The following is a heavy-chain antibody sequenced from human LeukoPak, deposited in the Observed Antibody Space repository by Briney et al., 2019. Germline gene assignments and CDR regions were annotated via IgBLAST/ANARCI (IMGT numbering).Heavy chain of an antibody. CDR2: INHSGST. V-gene: IGHV4-34*01. CDR3: ARGPYSSSWYHFDY. Sequence: PSETLSLTCAVYGGSFSGYYWSWIRQPPGKGLEWIGEINHSGSTNYNPSLKSRVTISVDTSKNQFSLKLSSVTAADTAVYYCARGPYSSSWYHFDYWGKGTLVTVSS. J-gene: IGHJ4*02. D-gene: IGHD6-13*01. CDR1: GGSFSGYY.